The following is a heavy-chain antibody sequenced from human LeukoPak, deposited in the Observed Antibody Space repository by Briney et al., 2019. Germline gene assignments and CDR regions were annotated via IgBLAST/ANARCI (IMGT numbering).Heavy chain of an antibody. J-gene: IGHJ4*02. CDR1: GDSVSDNRAA. CDR2: RYYRSKWYR. Sequence: SQTLSLTCAISGDSVSDNRAAWNWISQSPARGLDSLGRRYYRSKWYRDYAVSVKSRIAINPDTSKNQFFLQLNSVTSEDTAVYYCARYSGLGVPDYWGQGTLVTVSS. D-gene: IGHD2-21*01. CDR3: ARYSGLGVPDY. V-gene: IGHV6-1*01.